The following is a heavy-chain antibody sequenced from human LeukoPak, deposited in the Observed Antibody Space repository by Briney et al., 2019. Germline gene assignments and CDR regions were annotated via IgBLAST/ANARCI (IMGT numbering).Heavy chain of an antibody. Sequence: ASVKVSCKASGYTFTSYALHWVRQAPGQRLEWMAWINAGNGDTKYSQEFQGRVTITRDTSANTAYMELSSLRSEDMAVYYCARAVKYRSGPLTDLLPYYFDYWGQGTLVTVSS. D-gene: IGHD6-19*01. J-gene: IGHJ4*01. V-gene: IGHV1-3*03. CDR1: GYTFTSYA. CDR2: INAGNGDT. CDR3: ARAVKYRSGPLTDLLPYYFDY.